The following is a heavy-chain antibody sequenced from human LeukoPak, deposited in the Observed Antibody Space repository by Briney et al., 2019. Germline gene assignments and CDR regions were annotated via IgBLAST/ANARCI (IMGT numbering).Heavy chain of an antibody. J-gene: IGHJ3*01. CDR1: GFTFGNSW. Sequence: GGSLRLSCAASGFTFGNSWVHWVRHAPGKGLVWFSLINADGSTATYADSVKGRFTISRDNARNTLSLQMNSLTIEDTAVYYCVVVVEPPDSDGFDVWGQGTMITVSS. CDR3: VVVVEPPDSDGFDV. CDR2: INADGSTA. D-gene: IGHD1-14*01. V-gene: IGHV3-74*01.